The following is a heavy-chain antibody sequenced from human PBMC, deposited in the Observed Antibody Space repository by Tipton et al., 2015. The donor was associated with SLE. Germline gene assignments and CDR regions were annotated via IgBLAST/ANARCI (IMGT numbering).Heavy chain of an antibody. CDR2: IYYSGST. J-gene: IGHJ4*02. CDR1: GGTISNSNW. V-gene: IGHV4-4*02. D-gene: IGHD3-10*01. CDR3: ARTNYYNSGSFDH. Sequence: TLSLTCAVSGGTISNSNWWSWVRQPPGKGLEWIGEIYYSGSTHYNPSLKSRVTIVVDKSKNQVSLNVNSVTAADTAVYYCARTNYYNSGSFDHWGQGTLVTVSS.